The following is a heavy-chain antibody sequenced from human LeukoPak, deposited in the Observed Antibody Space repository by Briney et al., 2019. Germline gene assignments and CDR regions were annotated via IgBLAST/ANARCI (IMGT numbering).Heavy chain of an antibody. J-gene: IGHJ4*02. D-gene: IGHD3-9*01. CDR3: ARRSGILTGFDY. Sequence: ASVKVSCKASGYTFTAYYMYWVRQAPGQGLEWMGWINTNSGGTNYAQRLQGRVTMTRDTSISTAYMELSSLRSDDTAVYYCARRSGILTGFDYWGQGTLVTVSS. CDR2: INTNSGGT. CDR1: GYTFTAYY. V-gene: IGHV1-2*02.